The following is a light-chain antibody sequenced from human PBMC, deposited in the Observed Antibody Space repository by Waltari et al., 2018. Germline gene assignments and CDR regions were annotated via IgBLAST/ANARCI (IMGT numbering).Light chain of an antibody. CDR2: GNS. Sequence: QSVLTQPPSVSGAPGQTVPIPCPGSSPNIGAGSAVHWYHQLPGTAPKLLISGNSNRPSGVPDRFSGSKYGTSASLAITGLQAEDEADYYCQSYDSSLSGSVFGGGTKLTVL. CDR3: QSYDSSLSGSV. V-gene: IGLV1-40*01. CDR1: SPNIGAGSA. J-gene: IGLJ3*02.